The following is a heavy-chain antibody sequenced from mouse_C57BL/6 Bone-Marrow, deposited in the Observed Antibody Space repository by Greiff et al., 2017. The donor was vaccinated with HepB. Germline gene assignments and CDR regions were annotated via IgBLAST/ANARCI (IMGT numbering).Heavy chain of an antibody. J-gene: IGHJ4*01. CDR2: SRNKANDYTT. CDR1: GFTFSDFY. D-gene: IGHD4-1*01. CDR3: ARDGTGTRAMDY. V-gene: IGHV7-1*01. Sequence: EVKVVESGGGLVQSGRSLRLSCATSGFTFSDFYMEWVRQAPGRGLEWIAASRNKANDYTTEYSASVKGRFIVSRDTSQSILYLQMNALRAEDTAIYYCARDGTGTRAMDYWGQGTSVTVSS.